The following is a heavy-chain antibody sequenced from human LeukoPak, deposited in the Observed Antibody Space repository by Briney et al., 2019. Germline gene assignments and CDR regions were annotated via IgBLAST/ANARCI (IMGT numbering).Heavy chain of an antibody. D-gene: IGHD3-10*01. CDR1: GFTFDSYA. Sequence: GGSLRLSCAASGFTFDSYAVSWVRQAPGKGLEWVSGTSASGGRTYYADSVKGRFTISRDNSKNTLYLQMNSLRAEDTAVYYCTLTLVRGRVYGMDVWGEGTTVTVSS. J-gene: IGHJ6*04. CDR2: TSASGGRT. CDR3: TLTLVRGRVYGMDV. V-gene: IGHV3-23*01.